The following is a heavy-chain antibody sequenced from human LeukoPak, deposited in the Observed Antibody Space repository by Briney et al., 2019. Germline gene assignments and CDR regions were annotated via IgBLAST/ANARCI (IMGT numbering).Heavy chain of an antibody. J-gene: IGHJ4*02. V-gene: IGHV3-48*01. CDR3: ARIGRSCYFDY. CDR1: EFTFSSYS. Sequence: GGSLRLSCAASEFTFSSYSMNWVRQAPGKGLEWVSYITNSGNSKSYADSVKGRFTISRDNTKNSLYLQMNGLRAEDTAVYYCARIGRSCYFDYWGQGTLVTVSS. D-gene: IGHD2-15*01. CDR2: ITNSGNSK.